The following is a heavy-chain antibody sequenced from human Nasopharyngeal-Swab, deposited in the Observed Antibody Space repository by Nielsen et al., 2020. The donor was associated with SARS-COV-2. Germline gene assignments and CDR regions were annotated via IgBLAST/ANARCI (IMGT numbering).Heavy chain of an antibody. CDR3: ARAVEMAAILDY. J-gene: IGHJ4*02. CDR1: GGSISSSSYY. V-gene: IGHV4-39*07. Sequence: SETLSLTCTVSGGSISSSSYYWGWIRQPPGKGLEWIGSIYHSGSTYYNPSLKNRVTLSIDTSKNQFSLKLSSVTAADTAVYYCARAVEMAAILDYWGQGTLVTVSS. CDR2: IYHSGST. D-gene: IGHD5-24*01.